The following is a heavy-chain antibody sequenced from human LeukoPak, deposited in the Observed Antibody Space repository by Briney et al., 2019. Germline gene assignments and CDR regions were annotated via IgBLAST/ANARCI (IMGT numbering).Heavy chain of an antibody. CDR1: GGSISRGGYY. CDR3: ARDEAAAGTGDAFDI. J-gene: IGHJ3*02. D-gene: IGHD6-13*01. Sequence: SQTLSLTCTVSGGSISRGGYYWSWIRQHPGKGLEWIGYIYYSGSTYYNPSLKSRVTISVDTSKNQFSLKLSSVTAADTAVYYCARDEAAAGTGDAFDIWGQGTMVTVSS. V-gene: IGHV4-31*03. CDR2: IYYSGST.